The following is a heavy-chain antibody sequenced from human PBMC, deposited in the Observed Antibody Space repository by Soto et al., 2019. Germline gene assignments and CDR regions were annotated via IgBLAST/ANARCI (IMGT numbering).Heavy chain of an antibody. CDR3: AHSPPVYSSGHYSRWYFDL. CDR2: IYWDDDK. V-gene: IGHV2-5*02. J-gene: IGHJ2*01. Sequence: QITLKESGPTLVKPTQALTLTCTFSGFSLSTSGVGVGWIRQPPGKALEWLALIYWDDDKRYSPSLKSRLTITKDTSKNQVVLTMTNMDPVDTATYYCAHSPPVYSSGHYSRWYFDLWGRGTLVTVSS. D-gene: IGHD6-19*01. CDR1: GFSLSTSGVG.